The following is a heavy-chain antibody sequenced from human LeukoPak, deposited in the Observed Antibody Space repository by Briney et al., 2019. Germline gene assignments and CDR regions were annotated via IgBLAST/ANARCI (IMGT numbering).Heavy chain of an antibody. J-gene: IGHJ5*02. Sequence: SVKVSCKASGGTFSSYAISWVRQAPGQGLEWMGGIIPIFGTANYARKFQGRVTITTDESTSTAYMELSSLRSEDTAVYYCARDGRRCSSTSCYIRPDNWFDPWGQGTLVTVSS. CDR3: ARDGRRCSSTSCYIRPDNWFDP. V-gene: IGHV1-69*05. CDR1: GGTFSSYA. D-gene: IGHD2-2*02. CDR2: IIPIFGTA.